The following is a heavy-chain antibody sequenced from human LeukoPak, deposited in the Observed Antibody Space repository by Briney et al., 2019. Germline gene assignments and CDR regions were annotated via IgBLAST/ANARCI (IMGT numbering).Heavy chain of an antibody. V-gene: IGHV3-11*01. CDR2: ISSGDSTT. CDR1: GFLFSDYY. CDR3: ARDGCSGGSCQTASYYYYMDV. Sequence: GGSLRLSCAASGFLFSDYYMRWIRHAPGKGLEWVAYISSGDSTTYYAESIKGRFTISRDNAKNSLYLQMNSLRAEDTAVYYCARDGCSGGSCQTASYYYYMDVWGEGTTVTISS. D-gene: IGHD2-15*01. J-gene: IGHJ6*03.